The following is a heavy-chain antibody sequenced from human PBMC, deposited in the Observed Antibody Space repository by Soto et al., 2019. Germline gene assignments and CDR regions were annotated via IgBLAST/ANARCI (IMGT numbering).Heavy chain of an antibody. V-gene: IGHV4-30-2*01. CDR3: ASYGDGWFDP. CDR2: IYHSGST. CDR1: GGSISSGGYS. D-gene: IGHD4-17*01. Sequence: QLQLQGSGSGLVKPSQTLSLTCAVSGGSISSGGYSWSWIRQPPGKGLEWIGYIYHSGSTYYNPSLKSRVTISVDRSKNQFSLKLSSVTAADTAVYYCASYGDGWFDPWGQGTLVIVSS. J-gene: IGHJ5*02.